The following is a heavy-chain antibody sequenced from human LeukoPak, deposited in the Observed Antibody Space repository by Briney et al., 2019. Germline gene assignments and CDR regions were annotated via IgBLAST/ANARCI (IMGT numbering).Heavy chain of an antibody. V-gene: IGHV4-31*03. Sequence: SETLSLTCTVSGGSISSGGYYWSWIRQHPGKGLEWIGYIYYSGSTYYNPSLKSRVTISADTSKNQFSLKLSSVTAADTAVYYCAREGAAYYFDYWGQGTLVTVSS. CDR3: AREGAAYYFDY. D-gene: IGHD6-25*01. J-gene: IGHJ4*02. CDR1: GGSISSGGYY. CDR2: IYYSGST.